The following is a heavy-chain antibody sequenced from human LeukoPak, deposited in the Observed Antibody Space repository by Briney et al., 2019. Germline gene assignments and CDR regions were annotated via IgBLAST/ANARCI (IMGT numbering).Heavy chain of an antibody. D-gene: IGHD3-3*01. Sequence: NTSETLSLTCAVYGGSFSGYYWSWIRQPPGKGLEWIGEINHSGSTNYNPSLKSRVTISVDTSKNQFSLKLSSVTAADTAVYYCARGCRYYDFWSGYYNWFDPWGQGTLVTVPS. J-gene: IGHJ5*02. CDR1: GGSFSGYY. CDR3: ARGCRYYDFWSGYYNWFDP. CDR2: INHSGST. V-gene: IGHV4-34*01.